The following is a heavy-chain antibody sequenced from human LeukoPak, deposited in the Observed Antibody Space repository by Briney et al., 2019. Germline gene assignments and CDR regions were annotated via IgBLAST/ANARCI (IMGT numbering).Heavy chain of an antibody. D-gene: IGHD3-10*01. CDR2: INPNSGGT. CDR1: GYTFTGYY. J-gene: IGHJ4*02. V-gene: IGHV1-2*02. Sequence: ASVKVSCKASGYTFTGYYMHWVRQAPGQGLEWMGWINPNSGGTNYAQKLQGRVTMTTDTSTSTAYMELRSLRSDDTAVYYCARDVLGGAGYYGSGSTFDYWGQGTLVTVSS. CDR3: ARDVLGGAGYYGSGSTFDY.